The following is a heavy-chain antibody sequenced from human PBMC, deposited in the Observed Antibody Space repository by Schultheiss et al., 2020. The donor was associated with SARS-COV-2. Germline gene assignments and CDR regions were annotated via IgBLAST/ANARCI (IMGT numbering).Heavy chain of an antibody. CDR2: ISGSGGST. CDR3: ARDEAYSSGWPMYYFDY. CDR1: GFTFSDYY. Sequence: GESLKISCAASGFTFSDYYMSWIRQAPGKGLEWVAVISGSGGSTYYADSVKGRFTISRDNSKNTLYLQMNSLRAEDTAVYYCARDEAYSSGWPMYYFDYWGQGTLVTVSS. J-gene: IGHJ4*02. V-gene: IGHV3-23*01. D-gene: IGHD6-19*01.